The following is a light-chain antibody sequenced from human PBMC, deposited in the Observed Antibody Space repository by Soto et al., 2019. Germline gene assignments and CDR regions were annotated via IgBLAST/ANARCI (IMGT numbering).Light chain of an antibody. V-gene: IGLV1-51*01. CDR3: GTWDTTLGAAHYA. Sequence: QSVLTQPPSVSAAPGQKVTISCSGSSSNIGTNYVAWYQHLPGTAPTLLIYDNNKRYAGVPDRFSGSKSGTSATLGITGLQTEDEADYYCGTWDTTLGAAHYAFGSGTKLTVL. CDR2: DNN. CDR1: SSNIGTNY. J-gene: IGLJ1*01.